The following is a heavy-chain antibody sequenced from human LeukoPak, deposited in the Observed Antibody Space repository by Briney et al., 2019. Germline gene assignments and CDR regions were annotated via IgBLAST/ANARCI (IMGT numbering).Heavy chain of an antibody. CDR1: GVSISSSNSY. CDR3: ARETYYYDSSGYYGGYYFDY. J-gene: IGHJ4*02. Sequence: SETLSLTCTVSGVSISSSNSYWGWIRQPPGKGLEWIGSIYYSGNTYYNASLKSQVSISIDTSKNQFSLRLTSVTAADTAVYYCARETYYYDSSGYYGGYYFDYWGQGTLVTVSS. V-gene: IGHV4-39*02. CDR2: IYYSGNT. D-gene: IGHD3-22*01.